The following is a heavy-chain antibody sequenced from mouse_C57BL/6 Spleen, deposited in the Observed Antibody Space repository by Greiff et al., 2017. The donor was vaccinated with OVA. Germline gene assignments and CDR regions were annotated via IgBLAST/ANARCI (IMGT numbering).Heavy chain of an antibody. CDR1: GFTFSDYG. V-gene: IGHV5-17*01. CDR3: ARPYYYGSSYFDD. CDR2: ISSGSSTI. J-gene: IGHJ2*01. D-gene: IGHD1-1*01. Sequence: EVQVVESGGGLVKPGGSLKLSCAASGFTFSDYGMHWVRQAPEKGLEWVAYISSGSSTIYYADTVKGRFTISRDNAKNTLFLQMTSLRSEDTAMYYCARPYYYGSSYFDDWGQGTTLTVSS.